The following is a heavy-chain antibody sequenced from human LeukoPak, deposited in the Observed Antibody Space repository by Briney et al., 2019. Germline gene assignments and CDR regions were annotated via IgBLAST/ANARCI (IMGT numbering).Heavy chain of an antibody. CDR1: GFTFSNAY. J-gene: IGHJ4*02. V-gene: IGHV3-15*07. CDR3: ITPLPYSAQ. Sequence: GGSLRLSCAASGFTFSNAYMNWVRQAPGKGLEWVGRIKPKTDGQTTEYAAPVKGRFSISRDDSKNMLYLQMNSLKTEDTAVYYCITPLPYSAQGGQGTLVTVSS. D-gene: IGHD2-21*01. CDR2: IKPKTDGQTT.